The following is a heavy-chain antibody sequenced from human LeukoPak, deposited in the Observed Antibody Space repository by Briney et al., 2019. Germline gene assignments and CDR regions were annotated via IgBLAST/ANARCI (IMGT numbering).Heavy chain of an antibody. CDR1: GFTFSSYA. CDR2: ISGSGGST. J-gene: IGHJ4*02. Sequence: GGSLRLSCAASGFTFSSYAMSWVRQAPGKGLEWVPAISGSGGSTYYADSVKGRFTISRDNSKNTLYLQMNSLRAEDTAVYYCAKDYRGDMITFGGVIDPYWGQGTLVTVSS. V-gene: IGHV3-23*01. CDR3: AKDYRGDMITFGGVIDPY. D-gene: IGHD3-16*02.